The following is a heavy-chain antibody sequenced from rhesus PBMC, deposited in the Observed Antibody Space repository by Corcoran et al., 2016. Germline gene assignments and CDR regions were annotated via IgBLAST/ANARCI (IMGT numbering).Heavy chain of an antibody. Sequence: QVQLQESGPGLVKPSATLSLTCAVSVGSISRSYYYWSWFRQAPGKGLEWIGYISNSGSTSYNPSLKSRVTISRDTSKNQFSLKLSSVTAADTAVYYCARVGTTPDYWGQGVLVTVSS. J-gene: IGHJ4*01. CDR2: ISNSGST. CDR1: VGSISRSYYY. V-gene: IGHV4-122*02. D-gene: IGHD1-1*01. CDR3: ARVGTTPDY.